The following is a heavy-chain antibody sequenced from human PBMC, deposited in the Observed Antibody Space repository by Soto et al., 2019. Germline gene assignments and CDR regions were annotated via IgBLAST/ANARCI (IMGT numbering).Heavy chain of an antibody. D-gene: IGHD6-19*01. CDR2: INAGNGNT. CDR3: ARWHSTELNIAVAGTGFDY. J-gene: IGHJ4*02. V-gene: IGHV1-3*01. Sequence: GASVKVSCKASGYTFTSYAMHWVRQAPGQRLEWMGWINAGNGNTKYSQKFQGRVTITRDTSASTAYMELSSLRSEDTAVYYCARWHSTELNIAVAGTGFDYWGQGTLVTVSS. CDR1: GYTFTSYA.